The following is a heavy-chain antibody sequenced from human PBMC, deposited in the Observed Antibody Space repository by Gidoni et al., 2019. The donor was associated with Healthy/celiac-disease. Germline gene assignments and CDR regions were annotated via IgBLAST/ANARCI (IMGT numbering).Heavy chain of an antibody. Sequence: EVQLLESGGGLVQPGGSLRLSCAASGSTFSSYAMSWVRQAPGKGLKWVSAISGSGGSTYYADSVKGRFTSSRDNSKNTLYLQMNSLRAEDTAVYYCAKFRQQLFYFDYWGQGTLVTVSS. V-gene: IGHV3-23*01. CDR1: GSTFSSYA. J-gene: IGHJ4*02. CDR3: AKFRQQLFYFDY. D-gene: IGHD6-13*01. CDR2: ISGSGGST.